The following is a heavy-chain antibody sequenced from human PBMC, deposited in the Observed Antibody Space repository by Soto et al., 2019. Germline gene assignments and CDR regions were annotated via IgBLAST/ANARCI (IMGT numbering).Heavy chain of an antibody. Sequence: ASVKVSCKVSGYALTELSMHWVRQAPGKGLEWMGGFDPEDGETIYAQKFQGRVTMTEDTSTDTAYMELSSLRSEDTAVYYCATAAGYDAYWFDPWGQGTLVTVSS. J-gene: IGHJ5*02. D-gene: IGHD6-13*01. CDR3: ATAAGYDAYWFDP. CDR2: FDPEDGET. CDR1: GYALTELS. V-gene: IGHV1-24*01.